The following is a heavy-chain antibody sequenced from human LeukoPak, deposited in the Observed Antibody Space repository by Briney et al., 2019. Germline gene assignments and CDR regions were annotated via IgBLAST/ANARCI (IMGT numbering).Heavy chain of an antibody. CDR2: IYHSGST. Sequence: SETLSLTCAVSGYSISSGYYWGWIRPPPGKGLEWIGSIYHSGSTYYNPSLKSRVTISVDTSKNQFSLKLSSVTAADTAVYYCARLRITFGGVIAHGDYWGQGTLVTVSS. CDR1: GYSISSGYY. J-gene: IGHJ4*02. D-gene: IGHD3-16*02. CDR3: ARLRITFGGVIAHGDY. V-gene: IGHV4-38-2*01.